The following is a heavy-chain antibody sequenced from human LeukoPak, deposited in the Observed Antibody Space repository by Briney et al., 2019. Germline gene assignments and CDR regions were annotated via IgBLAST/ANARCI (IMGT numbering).Heavy chain of an antibody. CDR2: ISGSGGST. CDR3: AKDRAYYYDSSGYSD. Sequence: GGSLRLSCAASGFTSSSYAMSWVRQAPGKGLEWVSAISGSGGSTYYADSVKGRFTISRDNSKNTLYLQMNSLRAEDTAVYYCAKDRAYYYDSSGYSDWGQGTLVTVSS. J-gene: IGHJ4*02. CDR1: GFTSSSYA. V-gene: IGHV3-23*01. D-gene: IGHD3-22*01.